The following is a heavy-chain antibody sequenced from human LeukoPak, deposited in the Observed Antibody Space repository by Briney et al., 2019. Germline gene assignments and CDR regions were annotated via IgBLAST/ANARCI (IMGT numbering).Heavy chain of an antibody. Sequence: PGRSLRLSCAASGFTFSNYGMHWVRQAPGKGLEWVAVISYDENDKYYADSVKGRFTISRDNSKNTLYLQMNSLRPEDTAVYYCAEGVVAATNAAYYGMDVWGQGTTVTVSS. CDR1: GFTFSNYG. J-gene: IGHJ6*02. V-gene: IGHV3-30*18. D-gene: IGHD2-15*01. CDR2: ISYDENDK. CDR3: AEGVVAATNAAYYGMDV.